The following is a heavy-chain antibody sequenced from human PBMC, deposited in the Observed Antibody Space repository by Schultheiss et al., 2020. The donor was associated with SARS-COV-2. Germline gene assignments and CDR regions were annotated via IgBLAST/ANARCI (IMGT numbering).Heavy chain of an antibody. D-gene: IGHD3-10*01. J-gene: IGHJ4*02. V-gene: IGHV4-38-2*02. CDR1: GYSLSSGYF. CDR3: ARDWRGEYYFDS. Sequence: SETLSLTCAVSGYSLSSGYFWGWIRQPPGKGLEWIGSIYPSGSTYYNPSLKSRVTMSVDTSKNQFSLKLSSVTAADTAVYYCARDWRGEYYFDSWGQGTLVTVSS. CDR2: IYPSGST.